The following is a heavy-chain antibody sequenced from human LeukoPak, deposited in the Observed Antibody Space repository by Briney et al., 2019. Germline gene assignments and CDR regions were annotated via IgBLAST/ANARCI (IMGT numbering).Heavy chain of an antibody. CDR3: ASSSGSYWDDAFDI. CDR2: ISSSGSTI. Sequence: GGSLRLSCAASGFTFSDCYMSWIRQAPGKGLEWVSYISSSGSTIYYADSVKGRFTISRDNAKNSLYLQMNSLRAEDTAVYYCASSSGSYWDDAFDIWGQGTMVTVSS. V-gene: IGHV3-11*01. CDR1: GFTFSDCY. J-gene: IGHJ3*02. D-gene: IGHD1-26*01.